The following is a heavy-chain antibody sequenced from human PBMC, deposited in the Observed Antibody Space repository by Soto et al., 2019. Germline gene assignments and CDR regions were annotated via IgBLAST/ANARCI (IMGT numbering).Heavy chain of an antibody. D-gene: IGHD4-17*01. J-gene: IGHJ4*02. V-gene: IGHV3-30*03. CDR1: GFTFSSYG. Sequence: QVQLVESGGGVVQPGRSLRLSCAASGFTFSSYGMHWVRQAPGKGLEWVAVISYDGSNKNYEDSVKGRFTITRDNSKNELHLQMNSLRAEDTAVCYCFRTVTTWAHWVQGNLVTVSS. CDR2: ISYDGSNK. CDR3: FRTVTTWAH.